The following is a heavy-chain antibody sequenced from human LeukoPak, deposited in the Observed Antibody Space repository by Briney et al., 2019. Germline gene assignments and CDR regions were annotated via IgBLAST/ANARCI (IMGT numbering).Heavy chain of an antibody. V-gene: IGHV4-61*02. J-gene: IGHJ5*02. CDR2: IYTSGST. D-gene: IGHD1-26*01. CDR3: ATRLHPVIVGARGANWFDP. Sequence: SETLSLTCTVSGGSISSGSHYWSWIRQPAGKGLEWIWRIYTSGSTNYNPSLKSRVTISVDTSKNQFSLKLNSVTAADTAVYYCATRLHPVIVGARGANWFDPWGQGTLVTVSS. CDR1: GGSISSGSHY.